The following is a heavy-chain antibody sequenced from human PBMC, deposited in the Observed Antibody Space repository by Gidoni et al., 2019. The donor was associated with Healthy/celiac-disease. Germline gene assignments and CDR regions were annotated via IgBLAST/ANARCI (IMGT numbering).Heavy chain of an antibody. CDR1: GGSFSGYD. Sequence: QVQLQQWGAGLLKPSETLSLTCAVYGGSFSGYDWSWIRQPPGQGLEWIGEINHSGSTNYNPSLKSRVTISVDTSKNQFSLKLSSVTAADTAVYYCARHRYYGMDVWGQGTTVTVSS. CDR3: ARHRYYGMDV. J-gene: IGHJ6*02. CDR2: INHSGST. V-gene: IGHV4-34*01.